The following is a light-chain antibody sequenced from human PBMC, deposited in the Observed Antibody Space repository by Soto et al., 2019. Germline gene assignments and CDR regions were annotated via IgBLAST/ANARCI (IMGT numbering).Light chain of an antibody. J-gene: IGKJ3*01. V-gene: IGKV3-20*01. CDR3: QQYGSSPLT. CDR2: GAS. Sequence: EKVMTQSPATLSVSPGERATLSCRASQSVSSSYLAWYQQTPGQAPRLLIYGASSRATGIPDRVSGSGSGTDVTLTISRLEPEDFAVYYCQQYGSSPLTFGPGTKVDIK. CDR1: QSVSSSY.